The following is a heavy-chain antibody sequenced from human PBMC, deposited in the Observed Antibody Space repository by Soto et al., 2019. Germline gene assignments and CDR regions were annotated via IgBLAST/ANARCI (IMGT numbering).Heavy chain of an antibody. J-gene: IGHJ6*02. Sequence: GDSLKISCKGSGYSFTSYWISWVRQMPGKGLEWMGRIDPSDSYTNYSPSFQGHVTISADKSISTAYLQWSSLKASDTAMYYCARPNDYYGSGSSYYYYGMDVWGQGTTVTVSS. CDR2: IDPSDSYT. CDR3: ARPNDYYGSGSSYYYYGMDV. V-gene: IGHV5-10-1*01. D-gene: IGHD3-10*01. CDR1: GYSFTSYW.